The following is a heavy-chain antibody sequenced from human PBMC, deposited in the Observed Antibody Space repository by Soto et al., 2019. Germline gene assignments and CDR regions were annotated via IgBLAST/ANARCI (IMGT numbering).Heavy chain of an antibody. D-gene: IGHD2-2*01. V-gene: IGHV3-48*02. Sequence: EVQLVDSGGGLVQPGGSQRLSCAASGFTFSSYTMHWVRQAPGKGLEWISYISSSSRTIYYADSVKGRFTISRDNAQNSLYLQMTSLRDEDTAVYYCARAPSRALDYWGQGTLVTVSS. CDR3: ARAPSRALDY. J-gene: IGHJ4*02. CDR2: ISSSSRTI. CDR1: GFTFSSYT.